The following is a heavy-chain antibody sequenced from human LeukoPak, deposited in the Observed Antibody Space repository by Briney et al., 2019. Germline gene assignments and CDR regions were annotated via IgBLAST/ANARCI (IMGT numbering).Heavy chain of an antibody. CDR1: GFTFSSYG. V-gene: IGHV3-30*18. J-gene: IGHJ6*02. CDR3: AKVLAVADNYYYYGMDV. Sequence: GGSLRLSCAASGFTFSSYGMHWVRQAPGKGLEWVAVISYGGSNKYYADSVKGRFTISRDNSKNTLYLQMNSLRAEDTAVYYCAKVLAVADNYYYYGMDVWGQGTTVTVSS. D-gene: IGHD6-19*01. CDR2: ISYGGSNK.